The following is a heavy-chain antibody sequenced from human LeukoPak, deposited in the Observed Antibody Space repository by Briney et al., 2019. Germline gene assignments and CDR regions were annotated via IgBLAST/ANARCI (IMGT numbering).Heavy chain of an antibody. CDR2: INHRGST. D-gene: IGHD6-19*01. CDR1: GGSFSVYY. CDR3: ARGSKRLGYNLFDP. J-gene: IGHJ5*02. Sequence: SETLSLTCAVYGGSFSVYYWNWIRQPPGKGLEWIGQINHRGSTNYTPYLKSRVTIPVETSKTQFSFNLNSITSEDTAVYYCARGSKRLGYNLFDPGGQGTLVTVSS. V-gene: IGHV4-34*01.